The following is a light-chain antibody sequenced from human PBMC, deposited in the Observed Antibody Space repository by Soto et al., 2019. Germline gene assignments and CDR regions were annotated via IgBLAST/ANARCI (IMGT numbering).Light chain of an antibody. Sequence: QSALTQPASVSGSPGQSITISCTGTSSDVGGYNYVSWYQQHPGKAPKVMIYDVSNRPSGVSNRFSGSKSGNTASLTISGLQAEDEADYYCSSYTTSSPYVFGPGTK. CDR2: DVS. J-gene: IGLJ1*01. CDR1: SSDVGGYNY. V-gene: IGLV2-14*01. CDR3: SSYTTSSPYV.